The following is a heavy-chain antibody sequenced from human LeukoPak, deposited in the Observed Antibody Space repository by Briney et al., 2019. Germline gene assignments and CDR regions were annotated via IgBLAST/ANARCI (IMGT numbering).Heavy chain of an antibody. CDR1: GYSFTSYW. D-gene: IGHD2-15*01. CDR3: AMGGYCSGGSCYDAFDI. Sequence: GESLKISCKGSGYSFTSYWIGWVRQVPGKGLEWMGIIYPGDSDTRYSPSFQGQVTISADKSISTAYLQWSSLKASDTAMYYCAMGGYCSGGSCYDAFDIWGQGTMVTVSS. V-gene: IGHV5-51*01. J-gene: IGHJ3*02. CDR2: IYPGDSDT.